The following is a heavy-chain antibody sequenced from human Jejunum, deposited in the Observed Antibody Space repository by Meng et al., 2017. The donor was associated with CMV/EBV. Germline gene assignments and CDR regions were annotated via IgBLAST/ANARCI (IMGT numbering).Heavy chain of an antibody. CDR2: TSAYNTHT. J-gene: IGHJ4*02. V-gene: IGHV1-18*01. CDR1: GYTFTDFG. CDR3: ARGTGAGNY. D-gene: IGHD1-26*01. Sequence: QVQLVQSGPEVKNPGASVRVPCKTSGYTFTDFGISWVRQAPGQGLEWMGWTSAYNTHTNYAQKFQDRFTMTTDTSTNTAYMELRNLRSDDTAIYYCARGTGAGNYWGPGTLVTVSS.